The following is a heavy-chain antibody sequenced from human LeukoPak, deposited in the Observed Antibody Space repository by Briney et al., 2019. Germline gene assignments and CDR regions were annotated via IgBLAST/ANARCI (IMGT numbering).Heavy chain of an antibody. Sequence: ASETLSLTCTVSGGSISSSSYYWGWSRQPPGKGLEWIVSIYYSGSTYYNPSRKSRVTISVETAKNQFSLKLSSVTAADTAVYYCARVVDYDFWSGYFNPYYFDYWGQGTLVTVSS. CDR3: ARVVDYDFWSGYFNPYYFDY. D-gene: IGHD3-3*01. CDR1: GGSISSSSYY. V-gene: IGHV4-39*07. CDR2: IYYSGST. J-gene: IGHJ4*02.